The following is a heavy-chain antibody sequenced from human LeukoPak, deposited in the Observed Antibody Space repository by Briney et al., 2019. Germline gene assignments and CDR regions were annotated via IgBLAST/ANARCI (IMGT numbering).Heavy chain of an antibody. CDR2: IYTSGST. CDR3: ATLRSSSYPDY. V-gene: IGHV4-4*07. Sequence: PSETLSLTCTVSGGSISSYYWSWIRQPAGKGLEGIGHIYTSGSTNYNPSLKSRVTMSVDTSKNQFSLKLSSVTAADTAVYYCATLRSSSYPDYWGQGTLVTVST. D-gene: IGHD6-6*01. J-gene: IGHJ4*02. CDR1: GGSISSYY.